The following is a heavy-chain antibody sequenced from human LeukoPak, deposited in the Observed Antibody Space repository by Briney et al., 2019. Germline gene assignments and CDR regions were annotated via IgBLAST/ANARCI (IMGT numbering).Heavy chain of an antibody. V-gene: IGHV1-2*02. CDR3: ARAGSGPPDY. CDR1: GYTLTDYY. J-gene: IGHJ4*02. D-gene: IGHD3-10*01. Sequence: ASVEVSCKASGYTLTDYYIHWVRQAPGHGLQWMGWINPNSGDTNYAQNFQGRVTMTRDTSISTAYMDLNWLRSDDSAIYYCARAGSGPPDYWGQGTLVTVSS. CDR2: INPNSGDT.